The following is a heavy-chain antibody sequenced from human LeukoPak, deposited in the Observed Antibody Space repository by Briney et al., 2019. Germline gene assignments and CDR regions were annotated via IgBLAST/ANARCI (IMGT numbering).Heavy chain of an antibody. J-gene: IGHJ5*02. CDR3: ARDPTHDLGYCSGGSCFNWFDP. V-gene: IGHV4-39*07. CDR2: IFYAGST. D-gene: IGHD2-15*01. CDR1: GASISSSSYY. Sequence: PSETLSLTCTVSGASISSSSYYWGWIRQPPGKGLEWIGTIFYAGSTYYNPSLKSRVTMSVDTSKNQFSLKLSSVTAADTAVYYCARDPTHDLGYCSGGSCFNWFDPWGQGTLVTVSS.